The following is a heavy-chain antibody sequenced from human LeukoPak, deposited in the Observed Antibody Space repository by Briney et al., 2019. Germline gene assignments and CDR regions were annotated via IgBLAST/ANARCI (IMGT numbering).Heavy chain of an antibody. CDR1: GFTFGDYA. J-gene: IGHJ4*02. CDR3: TRVGIAVAPFDY. Sequence: GGSLRLSCTASGFTFGDYAMSWVRQAPGKGLEWVGFIRSKAYGGTTEYAASVKGRFTISRDDSKSIAYLLMNSLKTEDTAVYYCTRVGIAVAPFDYWGQGTLVTVSS. D-gene: IGHD6-19*01. CDR2: IRSKAYGGTT. V-gene: IGHV3-49*04.